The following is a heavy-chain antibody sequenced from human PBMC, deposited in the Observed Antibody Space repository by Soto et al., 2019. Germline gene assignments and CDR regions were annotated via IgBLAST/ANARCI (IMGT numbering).Heavy chain of an antibody. CDR1: GFTFSNAW. CDR2: IKSKTDGGTT. Sequence: GGSLRLSCAASGFTFSNAWMNWVRQAPGKGLEWVGRIKSKTDGGTTDYAAPVKGRFTISRDDSKNTLYLQMNSLKTEDTAVYYCTTPIRDGPYYDYYGMDVWGQGTTVTVSS. V-gene: IGHV3-15*07. J-gene: IGHJ6*02. CDR3: TTPIRDGPYYDYYGMDV. D-gene: IGHD2-21*01.